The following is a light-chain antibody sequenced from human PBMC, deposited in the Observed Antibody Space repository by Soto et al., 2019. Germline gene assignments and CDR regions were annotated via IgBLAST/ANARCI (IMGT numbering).Light chain of an antibody. CDR2: GAS. CDR1: QSVGDY. V-gene: IGKV3-11*01. J-gene: IGKJ4*01. Sequence: LTPSPANLSLSPGERATLSCRASQSVGDYLAWYQQRPGQAPRLLIYGASNRATGIPARFSSSGSETDYTHTISILHPDDSAVYFCQQRSKLPRTLARGTKVDSK. CDR3: QQRSKLPRT.